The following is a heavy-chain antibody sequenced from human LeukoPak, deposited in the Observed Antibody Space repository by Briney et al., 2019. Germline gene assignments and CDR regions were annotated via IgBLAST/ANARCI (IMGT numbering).Heavy chain of an antibody. CDR3: ARPTFPGIAAAEIADY. J-gene: IGHJ4*02. D-gene: IGHD6-13*01. Sequence: PGRSLRLSCAASGFTFSTNAMHWVRQAPGKGLEWVAVIWFDGSKTYYVDSVKGRFTISRDNAKNTLYLQMNSLRAEDTAVYYCARPTFPGIAAAEIADYWGQGTLVTVSS. CDR2: IWFDGSKT. CDR1: GFTFSTNA. V-gene: IGHV3-33*01.